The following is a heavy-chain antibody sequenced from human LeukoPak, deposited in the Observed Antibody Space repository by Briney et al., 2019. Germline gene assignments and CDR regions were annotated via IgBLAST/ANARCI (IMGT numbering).Heavy chain of an antibody. J-gene: IGHJ4*02. CDR3: ARARDIDF. D-gene: IGHD5-24*01. CDR2: MKEDGSEK. V-gene: IGHV3-7*03. Sequence: GSLRLSCVASGFTFSDYWMTWVRQAQGKGLEWVASMKEDGSEKYYVASVRGRFTTSRDNAENSLHLQMNSLRAEDTAVYYCARARDIDFWGQGTLVTVSS. CDR1: GFTFSDYW.